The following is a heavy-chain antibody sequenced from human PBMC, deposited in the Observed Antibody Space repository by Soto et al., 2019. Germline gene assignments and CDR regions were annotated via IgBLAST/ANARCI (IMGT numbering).Heavy chain of an antibody. J-gene: IGHJ4*02. Sequence: ASVKFSCKASGYTFTSYYMHWVRQAPGQGLEWMGIINPSGGSTTYAQNFQGRVTMTRDTSTSTVYMELRSLRSEDTAIYYCAVSYSDFDYWGQGTLVTGSS. D-gene: IGHD4-4*01. CDR3: AVSYSDFDY. CDR1: GYTFTSYY. CDR2: INPSGGST. V-gene: IGHV1-46*01.